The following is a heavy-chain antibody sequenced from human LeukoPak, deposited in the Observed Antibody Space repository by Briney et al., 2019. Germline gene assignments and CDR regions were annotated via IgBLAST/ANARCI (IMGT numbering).Heavy chain of an antibody. D-gene: IGHD2-15*01. J-gene: IGHJ3*02. CDR2: INPNSGGT. CDR3: ARLRSYCGGGSCYDDAFDI. Sequence: ASVKVSCKASGYTFTGYYMHWVRQAPGQGLEWMGWINPNSGGTNYAQKFQGRVTMTRDTSISTAYMELSRLRSDDTAVYYCARLRSYCGGGSCYDDAFDIWGQGTMVTVSS. V-gene: IGHV1-2*02. CDR1: GYTFTGYY.